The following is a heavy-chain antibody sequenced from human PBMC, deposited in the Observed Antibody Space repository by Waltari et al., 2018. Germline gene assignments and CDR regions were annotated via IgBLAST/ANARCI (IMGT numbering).Heavy chain of an antibody. CDR1: GGSISSGSYY. V-gene: IGHV4-61*02. Sequence: QVQLQESGPGLVKPSQTLSLTCTVSGGSISSGSYYWSWIRQPAGKGLEWIGRIYTSGSTNYNPSLKSRVTISVDTSKNQFSLKLSSVTAADTAVYYCARDLGSSGWYFNGYYYYYGMDVWGQGTTVTVSS. CDR3: ARDLGSSGWYFNGYYYYYGMDV. D-gene: IGHD6-19*01. J-gene: IGHJ6*02. CDR2: IYTSGST.